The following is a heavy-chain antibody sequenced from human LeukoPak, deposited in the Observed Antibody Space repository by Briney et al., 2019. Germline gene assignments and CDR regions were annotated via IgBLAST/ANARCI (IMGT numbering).Heavy chain of an antibody. V-gene: IGHV3-21*01. Sequence: PGGSLRLSYAASGFTFSSHSMNWLRQAPGKGLEWVSSISSSGSYIYYADSVKGRFIISRDNAKNSLNLQMNSLRAEDAAVYYCERVQEMGNDYWGQGSLVTVSS. CDR2: ISSSGSYI. J-gene: IGHJ4*02. CDR3: ERVQEMGNDY. CDR1: GFTFSSHS. D-gene: IGHD5-24*01.